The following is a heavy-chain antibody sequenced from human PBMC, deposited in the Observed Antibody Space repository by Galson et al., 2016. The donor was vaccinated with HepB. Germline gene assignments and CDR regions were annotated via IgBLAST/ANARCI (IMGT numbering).Heavy chain of an antibody. J-gene: IGHJ4*02. CDR3: ARHTDGTSAAV. D-gene: IGHD6-25*01. CDR2: IYPGDSDT. CDR1: GYSFTDYW. V-gene: IGHV5-51*01. Sequence: QSGAEVKKPGESLKISCKGSGYSFTDYWIGWVRQMPGKGLEWMAIIYPGDSDTRYSPSFEGQVTISADKSISTAYLRWSSLKASDTGLYFCARHTDGTSAAVWGQGTLVTVSS.